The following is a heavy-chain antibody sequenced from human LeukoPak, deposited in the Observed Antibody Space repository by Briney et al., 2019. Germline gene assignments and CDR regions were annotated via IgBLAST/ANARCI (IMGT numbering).Heavy chain of an antibody. J-gene: IGHJ6*02. CDR2: ISWNSGSI. V-gene: IGHV3-9*01. CDR3: AKDLYRSGWSDYYYYGMDV. Sequence: PGGSLSLSCAASGFTFDDYAMHWARPPPGKGLEWVSGISWNSGSIGYADSVKGRFTISRDNAKNSLYLQMNSLRAEDTALYYCAKDLYRSGWSDYYYYGMDVWGQGTTVTVSS. D-gene: IGHD6-19*01. CDR1: GFTFDDYA.